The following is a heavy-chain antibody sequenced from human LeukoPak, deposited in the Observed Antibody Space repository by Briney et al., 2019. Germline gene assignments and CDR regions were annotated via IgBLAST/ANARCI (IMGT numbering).Heavy chain of an antibody. J-gene: IGHJ4*02. Sequence: ASVKVSCKASGYTFTSYGISWVRQAPGQGLEWMGWISGYNGYTHYAHNLQGRVTMTTDTSTSTVYMELSSLRSEDTAVYYCARSRDRFDYWGQGTLVTVSS. CDR2: ISGYNGYT. D-gene: IGHD1-14*01. CDR3: ARSRDRFDY. CDR1: GYTFTSYG. V-gene: IGHV1-18*01.